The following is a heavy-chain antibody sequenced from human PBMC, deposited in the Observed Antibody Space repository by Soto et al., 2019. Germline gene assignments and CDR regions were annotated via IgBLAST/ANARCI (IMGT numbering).Heavy chain of an antibody. Sequence: QEQLVQSGGGVVQPGRSLRLSCAASGFIFSSYGMHWVRQAPGKGLEWVAVISYDGSNEYYADSVQGRFTISRDNSQRTLYLHMNSLRTADTAVYFCATLLWEGLIVVGPSVGPGDYWGQGTLVTVSS. CDR2: ISYDGSNE. CDR1: GFIFSSYG. V-gene: IGHV3-30*03. D-gene: IGHD2-2*01. CDR3: ATLLWEGLIVVGPSVGPGDY. J-gene: IGHJ4*02.